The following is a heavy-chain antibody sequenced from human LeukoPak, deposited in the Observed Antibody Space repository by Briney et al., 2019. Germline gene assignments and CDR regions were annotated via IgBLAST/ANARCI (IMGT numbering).Heavy chain of an antibody. V-gene: IGHV4-34*01. CDR3: ARSLVLLWFGKFRFPFDY. D-gene: IGHD3-10*01. J-gene: IGHJ4*02. CDR1: GGSFSGYY. CDR2: INHSGST. Sequence: SESLSLTCAVYGGSFSGYYWSWIRQPPGKGLEWIGEINHSGSTNYNPSLKSRVTISVDTSKNQFSLKLSSVTAADTAVYYCARSLVLLWFGKFRFPFDYWGQGTLVTVSS.